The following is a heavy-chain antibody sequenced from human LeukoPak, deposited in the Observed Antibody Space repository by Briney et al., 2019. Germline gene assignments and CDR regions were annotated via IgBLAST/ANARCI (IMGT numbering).Heavy chain of an antibody. CDR2: MYYSGST. V-gene: IGHV4-59*08. Sequence: PSETLSLTCTVSGGSISSYYWSWIRQPPGKGLEWIGYMYYSGSTNYNPSLKSRVTISVDTSKNQFSLKLSSVTAADTAVYYCARCSRYYGSGSYYEAAFDIWGQGTMVTVSS. CDR3: ARCSRYYGSGSYYEAAFDI. D-gene: IGHD3-10*01. J-gene: IGHJ3*02. CDR1: GGSISSYY.